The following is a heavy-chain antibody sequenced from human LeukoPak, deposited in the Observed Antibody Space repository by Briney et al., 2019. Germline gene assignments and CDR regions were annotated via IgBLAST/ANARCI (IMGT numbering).Heavy chain of an antibody. Sequence: GGSLRLSCAASGFTFSNYWMGCVREAPGKRLEWVANMDIDGSEKYYADSVKGRFSISRDNARNSVYLQMASLRVEDTAVYYCARDPVEWELLLDYWGQGTLVTVSS. D-gene: IGHD1-26*01. V-gene: IGHV3-7*01. CDR2: MDIDGSEK. CDR3: ARDPVEWELLLDY. J-gene: IGHJ4*02. CDR1: GFTFSNYW.